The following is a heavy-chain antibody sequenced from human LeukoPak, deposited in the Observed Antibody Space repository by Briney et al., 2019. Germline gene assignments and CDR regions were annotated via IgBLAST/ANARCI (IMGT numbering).Heavy chain of an antibody. CDR1: GFTFSSYA. CDR3: AKTQGYYDY. D-gene: IGHD3-22*01. CDR2: VGVDGTR. J-gene: IGHJ4*02. Sequence: GGSLRLSCAAFGFTFSSYAMSWVRQAPGKGLEWVSGVGVDGTRYYVDSVKGRFTVSRDTAKNTLYLQMSSLRAEDTAIYYCAKTQGYYDYWGQGTLVTVSS. V-gene: IGHV3-23*01.